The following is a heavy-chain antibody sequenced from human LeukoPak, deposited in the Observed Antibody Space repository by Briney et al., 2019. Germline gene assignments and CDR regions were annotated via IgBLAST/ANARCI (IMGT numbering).Heavy chain of an antibody. J-gene: IGHJ4*02. CDR3: ARRSSDDSSGYYSNFDY. Sequence: SETLSLTCAVYGGSFSGYYWSWIRQPPGKGLEWIGETNHSGSTNYNPSLKSRVTISVDTSKNQFSLKLSSVTAADTAVYYCARRSSDDSSGYYSNFDYWGQGTLVTVSS. CDR1: GGSFSGYY. CDR2: TNHSGST. V-gene: IGHV4-34*01. D-gene: IGHD3-22*01.